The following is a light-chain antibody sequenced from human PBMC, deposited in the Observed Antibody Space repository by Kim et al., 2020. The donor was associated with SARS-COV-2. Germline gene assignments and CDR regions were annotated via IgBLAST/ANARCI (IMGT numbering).Light chain of an antibody. V-gene: IGKV3-15*01. Sequence: SPGERATLSCRASQSVSNNLAWYQHKPGQAPRLLIYGAYTRATGIPARFSGSGSGTEFTLTISSLQSEDFAVYYCQEYNNWPPWTFGQGTKVDIK. CDR3: QEYNNWPPWT. CDR2: GAY. CDR1: QSVSNN. J-gene: IGKJ1*01.